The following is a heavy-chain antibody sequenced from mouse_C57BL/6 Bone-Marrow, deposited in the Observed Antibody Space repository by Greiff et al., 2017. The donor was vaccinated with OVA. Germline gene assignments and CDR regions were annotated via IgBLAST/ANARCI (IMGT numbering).Heavy chain of an antibody. CDR3: ARDRTSDGFAY. CDR2: ISYDGSN. Sequence: EVKLVESGPGLVKPSQSLSLTCSVTGYSITSGYYWNWIRQFPGNKLEWMGYISYDGSNNYNPSLKNRISITRDTSKNQFFLKLNSVTTEDTATYYCARDRTSDGFAYWGQGTLVTVSA. J-gene: IGHJ3*01. V-gene: IGHV3-6*01. D-gene: IGHD3-1*01. CDR1: GYSITSGYY.